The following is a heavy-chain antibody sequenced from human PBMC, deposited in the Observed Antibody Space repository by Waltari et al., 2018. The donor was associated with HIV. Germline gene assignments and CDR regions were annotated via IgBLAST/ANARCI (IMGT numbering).Heavy chain of an antibody. CDR2: INPNKGAK. Sequence: QVQLVQSGGEVKKPGASVKVSCKASGYTFTGYYIHWVRQAPGQGLEWMGWINPNKGAKDYAQKFQGRVTMTRDTSVRTAYMELSWLTSDDTAVYYCAKGAHDYGDYFVLDPGGQGSPVTVSA. V-gene: IGHV1-2*02. CDR3: AKGAHDYGDYFVLDP. D-gene: IGHD4-17*01. J-gene: IGHJ5*02. CDR1: GYTFTGYY.